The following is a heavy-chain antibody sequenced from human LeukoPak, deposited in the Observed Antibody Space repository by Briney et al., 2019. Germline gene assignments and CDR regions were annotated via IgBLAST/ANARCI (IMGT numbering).Heavy chain of an antibody. Sequence: GGSLRLSCAVSGITLSNYGMSWVRQARGEGLECVADISDSGGRTNYADSEKGRFTISRDNHNNTLYLQMNSLRAEDTAVYFCAKRGVVIRVILVGFHKEAYYFDSWGQGALVTVSS. J-gene: IGHJ4*02. CDR3: AKRGVVIRVILVGFHKEAYYFDS. V-gene: IGHV3-23*01. CDR1: GITLSNYG. D-gene: IGHD3-22*01. CDR2: ISDSGGRT.